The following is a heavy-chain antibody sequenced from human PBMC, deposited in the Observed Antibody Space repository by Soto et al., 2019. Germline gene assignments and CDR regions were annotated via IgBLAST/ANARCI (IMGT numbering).Heavy chain of an antibody. D-gene: IGHD4-17*01. Sequence: EVQLVESGGGLVQPGGSLRLSCAASGFTFSSYSMNWVRQAPGKGLEWVSYISSSSSTIYYADSVKGRFTISRDNAKTARYLQMNSLRDEDTAVYYCARDAVPRGLDWFDPWGQGTLGTVSS. J-gene: IGHJ5*02. CDR3: ARDAVPRGLDWFDP. CDR1: GFTFSSYS. CDR2: ISSSSSTI. V-gene: IGHV3-48*02.